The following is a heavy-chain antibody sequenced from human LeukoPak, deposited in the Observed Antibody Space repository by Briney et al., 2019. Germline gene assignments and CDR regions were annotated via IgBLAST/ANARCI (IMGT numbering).Heavy chain of an antibody. CDR1: GFTFRTYS. J-gene: IGHJ3*02. Sequence: GGSLRLSCVASGFTFRTYSMNWVRQAPGKGLEWVSYISSSSSTIVYAESVKGRFIISRDNAKSSLCLQMNSLRDEDAAVYYCAGIHGFDIWGQGTMVTVSS. CDR2: ISSSSSTI. CDR3: AGIHGFDI. V-gene: IGHV3-48*02.